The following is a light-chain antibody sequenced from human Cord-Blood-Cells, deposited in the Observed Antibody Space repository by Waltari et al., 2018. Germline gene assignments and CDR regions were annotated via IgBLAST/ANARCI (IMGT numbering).Light chain of an antibody. Sequence: QTVVTQEPSFSVSPGGTVTLTCGLSSGPVSTSYYPSWYQQTPGQAPRTLIYSTNTRSSGVPDHFSGSILGNKAALTITGAQADDESDYYCVLYMGSGIWVFGGGTKLTVL. CDR3: VLYMGSGIWV. J-gene: IGLJ3*02. CDR2: STN. CDR1: SGPVSTSYY. V-gene: IGLV8-61*01.